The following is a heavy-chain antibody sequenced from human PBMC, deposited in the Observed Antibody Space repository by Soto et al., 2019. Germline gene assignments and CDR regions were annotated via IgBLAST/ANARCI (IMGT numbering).Heavy chain of an antibody. J-gene: IGHJ6*02. CDR2: INHSGST. D-gene: IGHD3-10*01. CDR3: ARVSGIYYYGMDV. Sequence: PSETLSLTCAVYDGSFSGYYCSWIRQPPGKGLEWIGEINHSGSTNYNPSLKSRVTISVDTSKNQFSLKLSSVTAADTAVYYCARVSGIYYYGMDVWGQGTTVTVSS. V-gene: IGHV4-34*01. CDR1: DGSFSGYY.